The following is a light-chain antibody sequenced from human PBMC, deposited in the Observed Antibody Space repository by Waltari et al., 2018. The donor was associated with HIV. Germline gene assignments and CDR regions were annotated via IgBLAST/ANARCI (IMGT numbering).Light chain of an antibody. Sequence: QSVLTQSPSTSGTPGQRVTLSFSGSRPNLQSHYVSLFQPVPGTAPKLLLFPNTQRPSGVSDRFSGSVSGTSASLAISGLRSEDEADYYCAVWDDSLSAQLFGGGTKLTVL. CDR3: AVWDDSLSAQL. V-gene: IGLV1-47*01. J-gene: IGLJ3*02. CDR2: PNT. CDR1: RPNLQSHY.